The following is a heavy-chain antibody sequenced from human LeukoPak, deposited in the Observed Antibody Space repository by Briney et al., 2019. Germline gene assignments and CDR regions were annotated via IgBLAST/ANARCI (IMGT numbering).Heavy chain of an antibody. D-gene: IGHD5-12*01. CDR1: GGSISSGGYH. CDR2: IYYSGST. V-gene: IGHV4-31*03. Sequence: SETLSLTCTVSGGSISSGGYHWSWIRQHPGKGLEWIGYIYYSGSTYYNPSLKSRVTISVDTSKNQFSLKLSSVTAADTAVYYCAREDIVATTFDYWGQGTLVTVSS. CDR3: AREDIVATTFDY. J-gene: IGHJ4*02.